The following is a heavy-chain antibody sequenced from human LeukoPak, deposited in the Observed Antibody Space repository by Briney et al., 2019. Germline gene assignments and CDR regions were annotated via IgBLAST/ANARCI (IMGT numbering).Heavy chain of an antibody. Sequence: SETLSLTCTVPGGSISSYYWSSIRQPPGKGQEWNGYIFYSRSTNYNPSRKSQVTLSVNTSNNHLSLKLSSVTAADTAVYYCAASYGSGSYFPTHDYWGQGTLVTVSS. CDR2: IFYSRST. V-gene: IGHV4-59*01. CDR3: AASYGSGSYFPTHDY. CDR1: GGSISSYY. J-gene: IGHJ4*02. D-gene: IGHD3-10*01.